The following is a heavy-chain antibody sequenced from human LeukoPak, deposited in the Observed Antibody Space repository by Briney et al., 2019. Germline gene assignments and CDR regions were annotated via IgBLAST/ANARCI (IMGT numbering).Heavy chain of an antibody. D-gene: IGHD2-2*01. CDR1: GFIFRSYW. V-gene: IGHV3-7*01. Sequence: GGPLRLSCVASGFIFRSYWVSWARQAPGEGLEWLANIKQDGSEKYYVDCVKGRFTISRDNAKNTLYLQMNSLRAEDTAVYYCARDYEAGCTSTTCYDRFDYWGQGTLVTVSS. CDR3: ARDYEAGCTSTTCYDRFDY. J-gene: IGHJ4*02. CDR2: IKQDGSEK.